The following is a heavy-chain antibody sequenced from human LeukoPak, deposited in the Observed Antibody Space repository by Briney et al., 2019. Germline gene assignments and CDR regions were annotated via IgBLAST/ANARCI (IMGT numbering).Heavy chain of an antibody. D-gene: IGHD3-3*01. V-gene: IGHV1-69*05. CDR3: ASSSWGYYDFWSGYYNY. CDR2: IIPIFGTA. Sequence: SVKVSCKASGGTFSSYAISWVRQAPGQGLEWMGGIIPIFGTANYAQKFQGRVTITTDESTSTAYMELSSLRSEGTAVYYCASSSWGYYDFWSGYYNYWGQGTLVTVSS. CDR1: GGTFSSYA. J-gene: IGHJ4*02.